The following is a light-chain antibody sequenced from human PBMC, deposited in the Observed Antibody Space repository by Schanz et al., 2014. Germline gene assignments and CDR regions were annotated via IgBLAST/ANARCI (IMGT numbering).Light chain of an antibody. CDR1: SSDVGGYNY. CDR2: DVN. CDR3: SSYTSTSTVLV. V-gene: IGLV2-14*03. Sequence: QSVLTQPASVSGSPGQSITISCTGTSSDVGGYNYVSWYQQHPGKAPKLMIYDVNNRPSGVSNRFSGSKSGNTASLTISGLQAEDEADYYCSSYTSTSTVLVFGGGTKLTVL. J-gene: IGLJ3*02.